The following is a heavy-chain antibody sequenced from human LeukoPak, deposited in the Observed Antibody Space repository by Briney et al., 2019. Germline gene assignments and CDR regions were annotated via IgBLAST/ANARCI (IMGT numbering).Heavy chain of an antibody. CDR1: GGSISSGDYY. CDR3: ADYYDSSGYYYGEYFQH. V-gene: IGHV4-30-4*01. Sequence: SQTLSLTCTVSGGSISSGDYYWSWIRQPPGKGLEWIGYIYYSGSTYYNPSLKSRVTISVDTSKNQSSLKLSSVTAADTAVYYCADYYDSSGYYYGEYFQHWGQGTLVTVSS. CDR2: IYYSGST. J-gene: IGHJ1*01. D-gene: IGHD3-22*01.